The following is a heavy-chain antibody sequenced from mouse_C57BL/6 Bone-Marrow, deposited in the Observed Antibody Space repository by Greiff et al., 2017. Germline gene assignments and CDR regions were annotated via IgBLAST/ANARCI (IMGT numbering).Heavy chain of an antibody. CDR1: GYTFTSYW. CDR3: ARDLRYYAMDY. D-gene: IGHD1-1*01. CDR2: IYPGSGST. V-gene: IGHV1-55*01. J-gene: IGHJ4*01. Sequence: VQLQQPGAELVKPGASVTMSCKASGYTFTSYWITWVKQRPGQGLEWIGDIYPGSGSTNYNEKFKSKATLTVDTSSSTAYMQLSSLTSEDSAVYYCARDLRYYAMDYWGQGTSVTVSS.